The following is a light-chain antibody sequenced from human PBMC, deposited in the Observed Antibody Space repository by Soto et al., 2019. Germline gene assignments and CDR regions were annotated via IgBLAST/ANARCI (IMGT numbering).Light chain of an antibody. CDR3: QQRSYWPPIT. Sequence: EIVLTQYPATLYLSPGERDTLSCLASQSVSTYLAWYQQKPGQAPRLLIYDTSNRATGIPARFSGSGSGTDFTLIISSLDPEDFAVYYCQQRSYWPPITVGPGTRLDIK. CDR1: QSVSTY. CDR2: DTS. V-gene: IGKV3-11*01. J-gene: IGKJ5*01.